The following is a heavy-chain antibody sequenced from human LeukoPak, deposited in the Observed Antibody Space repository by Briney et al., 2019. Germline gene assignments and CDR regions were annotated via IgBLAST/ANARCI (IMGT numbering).Heavy chain of an antibody. CDR3: ARELNTYYYDSSGYSPEYFQH. V-gene: IGHV1-46*01. Sequence: ASVKVSCKASGYTFTSYYMHWVRQAPGQGLEWMEIINPSVGSTSYAQKFQGRVTMTRDTSTSTVYMELSSLRSEDTAVYYCARELNTYYYDSSGYSPEYFQHWGQGTLVTVSS. J-gene: IGHJ1*01. D-gene: IGHD3-22*01. CDR1: GYTFTSYY. CDR2: INPSVGST.